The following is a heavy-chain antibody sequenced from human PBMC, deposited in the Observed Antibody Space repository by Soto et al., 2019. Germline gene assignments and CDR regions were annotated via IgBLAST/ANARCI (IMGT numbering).Heavy chain of an antibody. D-gene: IGHD7-27*01. CDR1: GFIFNTYG. J-gene: IGHJ4*02. Sequence: GGSLRLSCVVSGFIFNTYGMSWVRQAPGKGLEWVSSISGGGGSTYYAESVKGRFTISRDNAKNSLFLQMNSLTAEDTAVFYCARDNWGSTDYWGQGTLVTVSS. V-gene: IGHV3-23*01. CDR2: ISGGGGST. CDR3: ARDNWGSTDY.